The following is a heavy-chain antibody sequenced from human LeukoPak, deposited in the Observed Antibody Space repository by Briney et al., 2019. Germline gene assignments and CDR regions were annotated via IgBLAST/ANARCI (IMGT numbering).Heavy chain of an antibody. Sequence: SETLSLTCTASGGSISSYYCSWIRQPPGKGLEWIGYVYYSGSTNYYPSLKSRVTISVETSKNQFSLKLSSVTAADTAVYYCAESTMVRGYGMDVWGQGTTVTVSS. CDR1: GGSISSYY. V-gene: IGHV4-59*01. D-gene: IGHD3-10*01. J-gene: IGHJ6*02. CDR3: AESTMVRGYGMDV. CDR2: VYYSGST.